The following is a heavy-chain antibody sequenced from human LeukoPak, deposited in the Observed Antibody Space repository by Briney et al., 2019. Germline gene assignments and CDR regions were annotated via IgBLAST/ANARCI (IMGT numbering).Heavy chain of an antibody. CDR1: GYSFTSYW. D-gene: IGHD3-22*01. J-gene: IGHJ4*02. CDR2: IYPGDSDT. V-gene: IGHV5-51*01. Sequence: GESLKISCKGAGYSFTSYWIGWVRPMPGKGLEWMGIIYPGDSDTRYSPPLQGQVTISADKSISTAYLQWSSLKASDTAMYYCARRSGDPYYYDSSGYLPHFDYWGQGTLVTVSS. CDR3: ARRSGDPYYYDSSGYLPHFDY.